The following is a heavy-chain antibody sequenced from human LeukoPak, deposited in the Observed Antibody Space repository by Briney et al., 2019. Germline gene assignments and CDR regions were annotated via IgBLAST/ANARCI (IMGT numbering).Heavy chain of an antibody. J-gene: IGHJ4*02. V-gene: IGHV3-74*01. Sequence: QSGGSLRLSCAASGFTFSRNWMHWVRQAPGKGLVWVSRINSDGSITNYADSVKGRFTISRDNAKNTPYLQMSSLRAEDTAVYYCAKIDAYWGQGTLVTVSS. CDR1: GFTFSRNW. CDR3: AKIDAY. CDR2: INSDGSIT.